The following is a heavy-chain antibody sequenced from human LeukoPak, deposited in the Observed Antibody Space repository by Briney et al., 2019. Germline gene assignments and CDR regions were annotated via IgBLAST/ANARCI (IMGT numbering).Heavy chain of an antibody. J-gene: IGHJ4*02. D-gene: IGHD3-3*01. CDR1: GFTFSNAW. CDR3: TTTPPFFITIFGVHFDY. V-gene: IGHV3-15*01. Sequence: GGSLRLSCAASGFTFSNAWMSWVRQAPGKGLEWVGRIKSKTDGGTTDYAAPVKGRFTISRDDSKNTLYLQMNGLKTEDTAVYYCTTTPPFFITIFGVHFDYWGQGTLVTVSS. CDR2: IKSKTDGGTT.